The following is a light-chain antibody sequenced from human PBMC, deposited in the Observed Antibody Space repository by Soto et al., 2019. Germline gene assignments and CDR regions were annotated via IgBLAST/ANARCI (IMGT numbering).Light chain of an antibody. CDR3: QQYRSYSYT. CDR2: DAS. Sequence: IQMTQSPSTLSAPVGDRVTVTCRASQTIGSWLAWYQQKPGRAPKLLIFDASSLESGVPSRFSGNGSGTEFTLTISGLQPDDFATYFCQQYRSYSYTFGQGTRLEI. V-gene: IGKV1-5*01. CDR1: QTIGSW. J-gene: IGKJ5*01.